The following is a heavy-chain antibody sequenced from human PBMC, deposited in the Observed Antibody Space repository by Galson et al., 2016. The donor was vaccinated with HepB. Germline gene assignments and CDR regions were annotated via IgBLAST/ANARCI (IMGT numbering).Heavy chain of an antibody. CDR1: GFTFSSYW. V-gene: IGHV3-74*01. J-gene: IGHJ4*02. Sequence: SLRLSCAASGFTFSSYWMHWVRQVPGKGLVWVSRIDTDGSSTTYADSVKGRFTIPRDNAKNTVYLEMNSLRAEDTAVYFCARALIDFRGEDYWGQGTLVTVSS. CDR2: IDTDGSST. D-gene: IGHD3-16*01. CDR3: ARALIDFRGEDY.